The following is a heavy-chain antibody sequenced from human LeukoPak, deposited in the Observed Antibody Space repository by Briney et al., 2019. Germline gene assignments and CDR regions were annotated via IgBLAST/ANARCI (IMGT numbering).Heavy chain of an antibody. D-gene: IGHD6-13*01. CDR1: GFTFSSYS. V-gene: IGHV3-48*01. J-gene: IGHJ6*02. CDR2: ISSSSSTI. Sequence: GGSLRLSCAASGFTFSSYSMNWVRQAPGKGLEWVSYISSSSSTIYYADSVKGRFTISRDNAKNSLYLQMNSLRAEDTAVYYCAREGFIAAAGTYYYGMDVWGQGTTVTVSS. CDR3: AREGFIAAAGTYYYGMDV.